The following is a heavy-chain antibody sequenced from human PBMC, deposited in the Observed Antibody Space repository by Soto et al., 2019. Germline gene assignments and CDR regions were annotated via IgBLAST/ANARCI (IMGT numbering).Heavy chain of an antibody. CDR1: GYNYNIHA. D-gene: IGHD3-16*01. V-gene: IGHV3-30-3*01. Sequence: PGGSLRLSCAASGYNYNIHAMHWVRQSPGKGLEWVAVISYDGSNKYYADSVKGRFTISRDNSKNTLYLQMSGLRAEDTAMYYCARAKDIYAYLPLWPVDYWGQGSQVTVSS. J-gene: IGHJ4*02. CDR3: ARAKDIYAYLPLWPVDY. CDR2: ISYDGSNK.